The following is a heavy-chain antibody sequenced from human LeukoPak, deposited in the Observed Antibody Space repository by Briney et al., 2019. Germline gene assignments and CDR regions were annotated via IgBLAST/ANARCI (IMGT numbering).Heavy chain of an antibody. V-gene: IGHV4-59*01. J-gene: IGHJ4*02. CDR2: IYYSGST. CDR1: GGSISSYY. CDR3: AREKRGYDILTGYYDYFDY. D-gene: IGHD3-9*01. Sequence: PSETLSLTCTVSGGSISSYYWSWIRQPPGKGLEWIGYIYYSGSTKYNPSLKSRVTISVDTSKNQFSLKLSSVTAADTAVYYCAREKRGYDILTGYYDYFDYWGQGTLVTVSS.